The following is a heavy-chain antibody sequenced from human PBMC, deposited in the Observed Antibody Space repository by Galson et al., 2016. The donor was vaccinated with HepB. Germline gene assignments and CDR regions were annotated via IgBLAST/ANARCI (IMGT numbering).Heavy chain of an antibody. Sequence: LRLSCAASGFTFSTYGMHWVRQAPGKGLEWVAVISYDATTRYYADSVKGRFTISRDDSKNTLFLQMNSLRGEDTAVYYCAKEPAPLGAAYAGATDVWGQGTRGTVSS. CDR1: GFTFSTYG. CDR2: ISYDATTR. CDR3: AKEPAPLGAAYAGATDV. J-gene: IGHJ6*02. V-gene: IGHV3-30*18. D-gene: IGHD1-26*01.